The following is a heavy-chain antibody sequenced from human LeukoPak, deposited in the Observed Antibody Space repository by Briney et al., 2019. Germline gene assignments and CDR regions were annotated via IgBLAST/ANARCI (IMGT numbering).Heavy chain of an antibody. V-gene: IGHV3-53*01. J-gene: IGHJ4*02. CDR2: IYSGGST. Sequence: PGGSLRLSCAASGFRLSDFWMSWVRQAPGKGLEWVSVIYSGGSTYYADSVKGRFTISRDNSMNTLCLQMNSLRAEDTAVYYCAREWEQDWGQGTLVTVSS. D-gene: IGHD1/OR15-1a*01. CDR3: AREWEQD. CDR1: GFRLSDFW.